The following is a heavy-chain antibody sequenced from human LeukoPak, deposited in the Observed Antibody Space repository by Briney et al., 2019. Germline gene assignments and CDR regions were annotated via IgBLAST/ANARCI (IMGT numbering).Heavy chain of an antibody. V-gene: IGHV4-34*01. Sequence: SETLSLTCAVYGGSFSGYYWSWIRQPPGKGLEWIGEINHSGSTNYNPSLKSRVTISVDTSKNQFSLKLSSVTAAATAVYYFARPPNSSLRIPPKGRFDPWGQGTPGTVSS. CDR3: ARPPNSSLRIPPKGRFDP. D-gene: IGHD3-3*01. J-gene: IGHJ5*02. CDR2: INHSGST. CDR1: GGSFSGYY.